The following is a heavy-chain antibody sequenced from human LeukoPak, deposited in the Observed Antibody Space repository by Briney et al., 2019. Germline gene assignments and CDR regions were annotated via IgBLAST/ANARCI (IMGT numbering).Heavy chain of an antibody. D-gene: IGHD3-22*01. CDR1: GFTFSSYW. J-gene: IGHJ4*02. Sequence: PGGSLRLSCAASGFTFSSYWMSWVRQAPGKGLEWVANIKQDGSEKYYVDSVKGRFTISRDNAKNSLYLQMNSLRAEGTAVYYCARDLGDSSGYYYGYWGQGTLVTVSS. V-gene: IGHV3-7*01. CDR3: ARDLGDSSGYYYGY. CDR2: IKQDGSEK.